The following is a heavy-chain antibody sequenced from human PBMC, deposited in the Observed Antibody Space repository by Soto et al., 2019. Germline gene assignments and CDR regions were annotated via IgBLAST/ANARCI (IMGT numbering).Heavy chain of an antibody. V-gene: IGHV4-59*08. CDR2: VYNGNT. Sequence: SETLSLTCTISGGSISGYYWTWIRQSPGKGLEYIGYVYNGNTNYNPSLNSRVTISVDTSKNQFSLNLSSVTAADTAVYYCASPKIAFYNWFDPWGQGTLVTVSS. J-gene: IGHJ5*02. CDR1: GGSISGYY. D-gene: IGHD3-3*02. CDR3: ASPKIAFYNWFDP.